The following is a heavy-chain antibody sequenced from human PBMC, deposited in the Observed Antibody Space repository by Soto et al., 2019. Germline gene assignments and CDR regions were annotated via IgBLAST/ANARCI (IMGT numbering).Heavy chain of an antibody. Sequence: PGGSLRLSCEASGFIFSRFYMGWVRQAPGKGLEWVANIKQDGSERYYGDSVKGRFTISRDNAKSSLFLEMNSLRADDTAVYYCASDTFWGQGTMVTVYS. CDR1: GFIFSRFY. J-gene: IGHJ4*02. CDR2: IKQDGSER. CDR3: ASDTF. V-gene: IGHV3-7*01. D-gene: IGHD3-9*01.